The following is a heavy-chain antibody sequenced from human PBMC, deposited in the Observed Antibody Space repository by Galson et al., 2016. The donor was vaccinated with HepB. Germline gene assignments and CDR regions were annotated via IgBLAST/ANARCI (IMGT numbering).Heavy chain of an antibody. CDR2: ISYDGGNK. CDR1: GFPFSVYS. Sequence: SLRLSCAASGFPFSVYSMHWVRQAPGKGLEWLAVISYDGGNKYYADSVEGRFTISKDNSKNMLYLHMNSLRTEDTALYFCARRVDRRRDFDYWGQGTLVTVSS. CDR3: ARRVDRRRDFDY. J-gene: IGHJ4*02. V-gene: IGHV3-30-3*01.